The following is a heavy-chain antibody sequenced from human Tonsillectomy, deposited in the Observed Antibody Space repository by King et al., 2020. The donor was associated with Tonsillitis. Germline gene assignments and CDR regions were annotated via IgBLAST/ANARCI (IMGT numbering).Heavy chain of an antibody. Sequence: QLVQSGSEVKKPGASVRVSCKVSGFTFTTYVITWVRQAPGQGLEWMGWISGYNGNTNYAQKLQGRVTMTTDTSTSTAYMELRSLRSDDTAVYYCARSPYSRSSAGLFDSWGPGTLVTVSS. D-gene: IGHD6-6*01. V-gene: IGHV1-18*04. CDR1: GFTFTTYV. CDR3: ARSPYSRSSAGLFDS. J-gene: IGHJ4*02. CDR2: ISGYNGNT.